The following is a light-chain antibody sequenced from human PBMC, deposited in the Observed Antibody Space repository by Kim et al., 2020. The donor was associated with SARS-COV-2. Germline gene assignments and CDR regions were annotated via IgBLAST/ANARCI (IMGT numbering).Light chain of an antibody. J-gene: IGKJ5*01. CDR1: QSLISSF. Sequence: LSPGDRAPLSCRASQSLISSFLAWYQQKPGQAPRLLIDGSSSRATGTPDRFSGSGSGTAFTLTISRLDPEDFAVYYCQQYGDSVPFGQLTRLEIK. V-gene: IGKV3-20*01. CDR2: GSS. CDR3: QQYGDSVP.